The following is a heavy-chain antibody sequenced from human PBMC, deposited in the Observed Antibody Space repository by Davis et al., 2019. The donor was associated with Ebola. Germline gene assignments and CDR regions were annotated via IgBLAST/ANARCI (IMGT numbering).Heavy chain of an antibody. V-gene: IGHV1-2*06. CDR1: GYTFTGYN. D-gene: IGHD1-1*01. CDR2: IISNSGGT. Sequence: ASVKVSCKASGYTFTGYNMHWVRQAPGQGLEWMGRIISNSGGTNYAQKFQGRVTMTRDTSISTAYMELSSLRSDDTAVYYCAREHNFGFEFWGQGALVTVSS. CDR3: AREHNFGFEF. J-gene: IGHJ4*02.